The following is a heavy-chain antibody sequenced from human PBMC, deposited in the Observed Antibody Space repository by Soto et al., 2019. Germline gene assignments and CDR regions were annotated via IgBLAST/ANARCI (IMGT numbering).Heavy chain of an antibody. V-gene: IGHV3-48*01. CDR2: ISSSSSTI. D-gene: IGHD2-2*01. CDR1: GFTFSSYS. Sequence: EVQLVESGGGLVQPGGSLRLSCAASGFTFSSYSMNWVRQAPGKGLEWVSYISSSSSTIYYADSVKGRFTTSRDNAKNSLYLQMNSLRAEDTAVYYCARDWEEGSTSSMDVWGKGTTVTVSS. CDR3: ARDWEEGSTSSMDV. J-gene: IGHJ6*03.